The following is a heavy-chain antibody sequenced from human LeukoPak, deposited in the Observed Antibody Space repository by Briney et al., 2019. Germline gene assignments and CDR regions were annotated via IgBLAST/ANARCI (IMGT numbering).Heavy chain of an antibody. CDR1: GLNFNDYD. J-gene: IGHJ2*01. CDR3: AKERGGQDWDFDL. D-gene: IGHD3-10*01. V-gene: IGHV3-33*06. CDR2: IWDDGSNK. Sequence: GGSLRLSCAASGLNFNDYDMDWVRQAPGKGLEWVAVIWDDGSNKYYAESGKGPFTSSRDISKNMLYPQMNSLRGEDTAVYYCAKERGGQDWDFDLWGRGTLVTVSS.